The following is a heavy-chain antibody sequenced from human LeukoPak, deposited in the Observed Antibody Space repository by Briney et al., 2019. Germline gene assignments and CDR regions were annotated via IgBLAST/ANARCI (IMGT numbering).Heavy chain of an antibody. D-gene: IGHD2-15*01. CDR3: AVEGDCSGGSCYTSWFDP. CDR1: GFTFSSYS. J-gene: IGHJ5*02. V-gene: IGHV3-48*02. Sequence: GGSLRLSCAASGFTFSSYSMNWVRQAPGRGLECVSYISSSGSTKYYADSVKRRITISRDNAKNSLYLHMNSLRDEDTAVYYCAVEGDCSGGSCYTSWFDPWGQGTLVTVSS. CDR2: ISSSGSTK.